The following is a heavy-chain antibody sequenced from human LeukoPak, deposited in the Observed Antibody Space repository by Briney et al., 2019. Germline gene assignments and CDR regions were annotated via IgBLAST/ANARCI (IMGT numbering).Heavy chain of an antibody. CDR1: GYTFTSYD. J-gene: IGHJ4*02. Sequence: ASVKVSCKASGYTFTSYDINWVRQATGQGLEWMGWMNPNSGNTGYAQKFQGRVTMTRNTSISTAYMELSSLISDDTAVYYCARDGSGSYYGGWDYWGQGTLVTVSS. D-gene: IGHD1-26*01. V-gene: IGHV1-8*01. CDR3: ARDGSGSYYGGWDY. CDR2: MNPNSGNT.